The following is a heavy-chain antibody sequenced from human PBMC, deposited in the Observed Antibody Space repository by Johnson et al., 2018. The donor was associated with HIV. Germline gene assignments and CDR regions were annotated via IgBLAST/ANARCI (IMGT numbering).Heavy chain of an antibody. J-gene: IGHJ3*02. CDR1: GFTFSSYG. D-gene: IGHD2-21*02. CDR3: AGAYCGGDCYFESADDAFAI. V-gene: IGHV3-30*02. Sequence: QVQLVESGGGVVQPGGSLTLSCAASGFTFSSYGMHWVRQAPVKGMEWVGFIRFDGSDKFYAASVKGRFTISRDNSKNTLYLQMNSLRAEDTAVYYCAGAYCGGDCYFESADDAFAIWGQGTMVTVSS. CDR2: IRFDGSDK.